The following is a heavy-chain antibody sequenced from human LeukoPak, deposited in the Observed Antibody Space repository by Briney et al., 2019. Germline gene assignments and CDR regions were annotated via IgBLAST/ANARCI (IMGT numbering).Heavy chain of an antibody. CDR2: IYYSGST. CDR1: GGSISSYY. CDR3: ARTLDCAPSYFDY. Sequence: SETLSLTCTVSGGSISSYYWSWIRQPPGKGLEWIGYIYYSGSTNYNPSLKSRVTISVDTSKNQFSLKLSSVTAADTAVYYCARTLDCAPSYFDYWGQGTLVTVSS. D-gene: IGHD2-21*02. V-gene: IGHV4-59*01. J-gene: IGHJ4*02.